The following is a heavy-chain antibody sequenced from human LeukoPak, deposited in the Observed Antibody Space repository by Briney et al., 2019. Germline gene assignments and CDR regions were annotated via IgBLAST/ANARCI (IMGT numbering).Heavy chain of an antibody. D-gene: IGHD2-2*01. CDR3: AREQGPAAMREDSTYYYYGMDV. Sequence: ASVKVSCKASGYTFTSYGISWVRQAPGQGLEWMGWISAYNGNTNYAQKLQGRVTVTTDTSTSTAYMELRSLRSDDTAVYYCAREQGPAAMREDSTYYYYGMDVWGQGTTVTVSS. V-gene: IGHV1-18*01. CDR2: ISAYNGNT. J-gene: IGHJ6*02. CDR1: GYTFTSYG.